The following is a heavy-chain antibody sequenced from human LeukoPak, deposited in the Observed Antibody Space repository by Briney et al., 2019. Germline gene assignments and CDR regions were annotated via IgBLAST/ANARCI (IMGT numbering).Heavy chain of an antibody. J-gene: IGHJ6*02. CDR1: GGSFSGYY. V-gene: IGHV4-34*01. D-gene: IGHD2-2*01. Sequence: PSETLSLTCAVYGGSFSGYYWSWIHQPPGKGLEWIGEINHSGSTNYNPSLKSRVTISVDMSKNQFSLKLSSVTAADTAVYYCARGPPAKPGTGYYYGMDAWGQGTTVTVSS. CDR2: INHSGST. CDR3: ARGPPAKPGTGYYYGMDA.